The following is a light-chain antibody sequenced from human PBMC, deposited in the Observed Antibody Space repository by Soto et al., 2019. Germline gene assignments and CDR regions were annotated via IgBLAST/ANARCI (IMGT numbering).Light chain of an antibody. V-gene: IGLV2-18*02. CDR3: NSYTSSNTYV. J-gene: IGLJ1*01. CDR2: EVS. Sequence: QSVLTQPPSVSGSPGQSVTISCTGTSSDVGSYNRVSWYQQPPGTATKLMIYEVSNRPSGVPDRFSGSKSGNTASLTISGLQPEDEADYYCNSYTSSNTYVFGTGTKVAVL. CDR1: SSDVGSYNR.